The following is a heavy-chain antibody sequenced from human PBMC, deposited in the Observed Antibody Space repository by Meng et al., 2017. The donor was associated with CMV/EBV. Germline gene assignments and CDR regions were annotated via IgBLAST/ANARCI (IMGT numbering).Heavy chain of an antibody. J-gene: IGHJ5*02. Sequence: SGPTLVKPTQTLTLTCTFSGFSLSTSGVGVGWIRQPPGKALEWLALIYWNDDKRHSPSLKSRLTITKDTSKNQVVLTMTNMDPVDTATYYCAHRYYDSSIGWFDPWGQGTLVTVSS. CDR1: GFSLSTSGVG. CDR2: IYWNDDK. CDR3: AHRYYDSSIGWFDP. V-gene: IGHV2-5*01. D-gene: IGHD3-22*01.